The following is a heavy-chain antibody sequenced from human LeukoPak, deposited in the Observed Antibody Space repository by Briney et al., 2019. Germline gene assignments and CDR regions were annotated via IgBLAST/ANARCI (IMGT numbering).Heavy chain of an antibody. CDR2: ISYDGSNK. Sequence: GSLRLSCAASGFTFSSYGMHWVRQAPGKGLEWVAVISYDGSNKYYADSVKGRFTISRDNSKNTLYLQMNSLRAEDTAVYYCAKDTTYSYGYPYYYYYGMDVWGQGTTVTVSS. D-gene: IGHD5-18*01. J-gene: IGHJ6*02. CDR3: AKDTTYSYGYPYYYYYGMDV. V-gene: IGHV3-30*18. CDR1: GFTFSSYG.